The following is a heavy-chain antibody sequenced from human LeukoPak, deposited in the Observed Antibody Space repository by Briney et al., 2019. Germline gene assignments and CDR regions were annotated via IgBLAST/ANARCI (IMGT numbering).Heavy chain of an antibody. J-gene: IGHJ4*02. D-gene: IGHD3-16*01. Sequence: SETLSLTCTVSGGSISSSSYYWGWIRQPPGKGMEWIGNIYNSGSTYYNPSLKSRVTISADRSKNQFSLKLSSVTAADTAVYYCARSPGGAYFDYWGQGTLVTVSS. CDR1: GGSISSSSYY. V-gene: IGHV4-39*01. CDR2: IYNSGST. CDR3: ARSPGGAYFDY.